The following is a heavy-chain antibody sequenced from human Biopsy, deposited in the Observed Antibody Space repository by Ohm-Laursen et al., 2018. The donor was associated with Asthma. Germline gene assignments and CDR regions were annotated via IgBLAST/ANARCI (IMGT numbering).Heavy chain of an antibody. D-gene: IGHD3-3*01. J-gene: IGHJ4*02. CDR1: GFTFSSYG. CDR2: ISYDGSNK. V-gene: IGHV3-30*03. CDR3: ASQSSGPDFWSGYYYFDS. Sequence: SLRLSCAASGFTFSSYGMHGVRQAPGKGLEWVAVISYDGSNKYYADSVKGRFTISRDNSKNTLYLQMNSLRAEDRAVYYCASQSSGPDFWSGYYYFDSWGQGTLVTVSS.